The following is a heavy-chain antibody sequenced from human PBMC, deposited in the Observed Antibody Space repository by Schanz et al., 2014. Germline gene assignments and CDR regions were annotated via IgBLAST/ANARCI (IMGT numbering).Heavy chain of an antibody. Sequence: EVQLVESGGGLIQPGGSLRLSCAVSGFTVNTYYMSWVRQAPGKGLEWISSMYINSGSTQYADSVKGRFIISRDSSKNTLFLQMNSLRAEDTAVYFCSRDGSRDGYNLAFDVWGQGTLVTVSS. CDR2: MYINSGST. J-gene: IGHJ3*01. CDR3: SRDGSRDGYNLAFDV. CDR1: GFTVNTYY. V-gene: IGHV3-53*01. D-gene: IGHD5-12*01.